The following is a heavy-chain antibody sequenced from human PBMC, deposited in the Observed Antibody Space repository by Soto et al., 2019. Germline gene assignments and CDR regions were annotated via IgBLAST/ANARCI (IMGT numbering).Heavy chain of an antibody. D-gene: IGHD2-15*01. CDR1: GGSISSYY. J-gene: IGHJ5*02. Sequence: SETLSLTCTASGGSISSYYWSWIRQPPGKGLEWIGYIYYSGSTNYNPSLKSRVTISVDTSKNQFSLKLSSVTAADTAVYYCARHYCSGGSCYRDNWFDPWGQGTLVTVSS. CDR2: IYYSGST. V-gene: IGHV4-59*08. CDR3: ARHYCSGGSCYRDNWFDP.